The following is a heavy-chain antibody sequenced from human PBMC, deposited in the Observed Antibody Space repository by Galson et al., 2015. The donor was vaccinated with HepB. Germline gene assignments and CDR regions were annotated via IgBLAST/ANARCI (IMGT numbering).Heavy chain of an antibody. J-gene: IGHJ4*02. CDR2: IIPIFGTA. D-gene: IGHD2-2*01. CDR3: ARVGCSSTRGCEDY. Sequence: SVKVSCKASGGTFSSYAINWVRQAPGQGLEWMGGIIPIFGTANYAQKFQGRVTITADESTSTAYMELSSLRSEDTAVYYCARVGCSSTRGCEDYWGQGTLVTVSS. V-gene: IGHV1-69*13. CDR1: GGTFSSYA.